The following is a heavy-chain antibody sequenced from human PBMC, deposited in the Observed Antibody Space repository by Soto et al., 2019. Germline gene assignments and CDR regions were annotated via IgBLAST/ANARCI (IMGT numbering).Heavy chain of an antibody. Sequence: QVQLVQSGAEVKKPGSSVKVSCKASGGTFSSYAISWVRQAPGQGLEWMGGLIPIFGTANYAQKVQGRVTITADESTSTAYMELSSLRSEDTAVHYCARVRVRFLEWLGSEGWGQGTLVTVSS. J-gene: IGHJ4*02. CDR3: ARVRVRFLEWLGSEG. CDR1: GGTFSSYA. CDR2: LIPIFGTA. V-gene: IGHV1-69*12. D-gene: IGHD3-3*01.